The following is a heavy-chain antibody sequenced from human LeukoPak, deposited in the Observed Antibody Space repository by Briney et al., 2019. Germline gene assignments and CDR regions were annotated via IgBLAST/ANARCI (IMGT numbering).Heavy chain of an antibody. CDR2: ISGSGGST. CDR3: AKGDNINIVVVPAADF. D-gene: IGHD2-2*01. CDR1: GFTFSKYA. V-gene: IGHV3-23*01. J-gene: IGHJ4*02. Sequence: GGSLRLSCAASGFTFSKYAMSWVRQAPGKGLEWVSAISGSGGSTYYADSVKGRFTISRDNSKNTLYLQMNSLRAEDTAVYYCAKGDNINIVVVPAADFWGQGTLVTVSS.